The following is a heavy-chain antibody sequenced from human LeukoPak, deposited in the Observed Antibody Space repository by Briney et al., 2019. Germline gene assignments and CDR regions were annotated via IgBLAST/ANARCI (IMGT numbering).Heavy chain of an antibody. V-gene: IGHV3-72*01. CDR1: GFTPSDHY. Sequence: GGSLRLSCAASGFTPSDHYMDWVRQAPGKGLEWVGRTRNKANSYTTEYAASVKGRFTISRDDSKNSLYLQMNSLKTEDTAVYYCAREKYYYDSSTLFDYWGQGTLVTVSS. CDR3: AREKYYYDSSTLFDY. CDR2: TRNKANSYTT. D-gene: IGHD3-22*01. J-gene: IGHJ4*02.